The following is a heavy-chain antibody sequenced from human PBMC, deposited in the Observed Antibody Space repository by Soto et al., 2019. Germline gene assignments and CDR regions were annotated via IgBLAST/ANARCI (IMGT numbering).Heavy chain of an antibody. CDR1: GFTFSSYG. J-gene: IGHJ4*02. CDR2: IWYDGSNK. V-gene: IGHV3-33*01. D-gene: IGHD6-19*01. CDR3: ARAVAGLFDY. Sequence: QVQLVESGGGVVQPGRSLRLSCAASGFTFSSYGMHWVRQAPGKGLEWVAVIWYDGSNKYYADSVKGRFTISRDNSKNTLYLQMNSLRAEETAVYYCARAVAGLFDYWGQGTLVTVSS.